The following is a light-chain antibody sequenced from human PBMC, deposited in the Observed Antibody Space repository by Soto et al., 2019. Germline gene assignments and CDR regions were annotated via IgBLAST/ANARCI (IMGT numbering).Light chain of an antibody. CDR2: EVN. Sequence: QLVLTQPASVSGSPGQSITISCTGTSNDVGGYNLVSWFQQHPGKAPKLMISEVNKRPSGVSNRFSGSKSANTASLTISGLQAEDEDDYYCCSHVGGSSPQWVFGGGTQLTVL. CDR3: CSHVGGSSPQWV. J-gene: IGLJ3*02. V-gene: IGLV2-23*02. CDR1: SNDVGGYNL.